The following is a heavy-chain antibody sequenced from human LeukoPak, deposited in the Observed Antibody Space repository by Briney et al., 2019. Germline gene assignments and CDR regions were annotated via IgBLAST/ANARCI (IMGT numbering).Heavy chain of an antibody. V-gene: IGHV3-74*01. J-gene: IGHJ4*02. D-gene: IGHD5-24*01. Sequence: GGSLRLSCAASGFTFSSYWMHWVRQAPGRGLVWVSRINSDGSNTSYADSVKGRFTISRDNAKNTLYPQMNSLRAEDTAVYYCGKMAPYDYIDYRGQGTLVTVSS. CDR2: INSDGSNT. CDR3: GKMAPYDYIDY. CDR1: GFTFSSYW.